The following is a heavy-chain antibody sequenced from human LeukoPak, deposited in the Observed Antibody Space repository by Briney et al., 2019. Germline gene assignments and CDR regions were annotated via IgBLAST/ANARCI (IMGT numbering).Heavy chain of an antibody. D-gene: IGHD1-26*01. Sequence: SETLSLTCTVSGGSISSYYWSWIRQPPGKGLEWIGYIYYSGSTNYNPSLKSRVTMSVDTSKNQFSLKLSSVTAADTAVYYCARDRTGGSYYPYGHYYYMDVWGKGTTVTISS. CDR3: ARDRTGGSYYPYGHYYYMDV. J-gene: IGHJ6*03. V-gene: IGHV4-59*12. CDR1: GGSISSYY. CDR2: IYYSGST.